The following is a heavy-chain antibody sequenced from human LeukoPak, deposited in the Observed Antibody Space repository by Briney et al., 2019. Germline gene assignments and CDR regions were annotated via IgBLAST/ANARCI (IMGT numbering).Heavy chain of an antibody. CDR2: ISSSGSTI. Sequence: GGSLRLSCAASGFTFSDYYMSWIRQAPGKGLEWVSYISSSGSTIYYADSVKGRFTISRDNAKNSLYLQMNSLRAEDTVVYYCARDIVVGENYFDYWGQGTLVTVSS. D-gene: IGHD2-15*01. V-gene: IGHV3-11*04. CDR3: ARDIVVGENYFDY. CDR1: GFTFSDYY. J-gene: IGHJ4*02.